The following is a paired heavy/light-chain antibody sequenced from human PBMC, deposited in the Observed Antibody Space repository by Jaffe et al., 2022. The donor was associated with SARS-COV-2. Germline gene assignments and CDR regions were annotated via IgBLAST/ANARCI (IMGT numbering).Light chain of an antibody. V-gene: IGKV2D-29*01. CDR2: EVS. J-gene: IGKJ5*01. Sequence: DIVMTQTPLALSVTPGQPASISCKSSQSLLHSDGRTYLYWYLQKTGQPPQLLIYEVSDRFSGVPDRFSGSGSGTDFTLTLSRVEAEDVGIYYCIQSTQLPVTFGQGTRLEIK. CDR3: IQSTQLPVT. CDR1: QSLLHSDGRTY.
Heavy chain of an antibody. V-gene: IGHV4-61*02. Sequence: QVQLQESGPGLVNPSQTLVLTCTVSGGSISSGSVRWSWIRQPAGKGLEWIGRVFASGRTDYNPSLKDRVTISVGSSRSHFFLKLTSVTAADTAIYYCARGTVETTAPETWGQGTLVTVSS. CDR1: GGSISSGSVR. J-gene: IGHJ5*02. D-gene: IGHD4-17*01. CDR2: VFASGRT. CDR3: ARGTVETTAPET.